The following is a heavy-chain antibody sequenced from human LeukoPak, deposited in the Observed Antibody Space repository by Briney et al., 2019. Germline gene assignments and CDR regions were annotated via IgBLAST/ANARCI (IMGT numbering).Heavy chain of an antibody. CDR2: IYYSGST. D-gene: IGHD5-18*01. CDR3: ARGTRYSYIFDY. CDR1: GGSISSYY. Sequence: PSETLSLTCTVSGGSISSYYWSWIRQPPGKGLDLIGYIYYSGSTNYNPSLKSRVTISIDTSKNQFSLKLSSVTAADTAVYYCARGTRYSYIFDYWGQGTLVTVSS. J-gene: IGHJ4*02. V-gene: IGHV4-59*01.